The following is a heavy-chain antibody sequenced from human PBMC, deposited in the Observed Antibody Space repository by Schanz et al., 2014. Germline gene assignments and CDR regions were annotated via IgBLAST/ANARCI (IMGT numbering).Heavy chain of an antibody. CDR2: FFYIGST. CDR3: ARAPTGYGMDV. Sequence: QLQLQESGPGLVKPSETLSLTCTVSGGPVSTSSYYWGWVRQPPGQGLEWIGSFFYIGSTYYNPSLKRRATISAGTSKTHFSLKLSSVTAADTAVYYCARAPTGYGMDVWGQGTTVTVSS. J-gene: IGHJ6*02. V-gene: IGHV4-39*07. CDR1: GGPVSTSSYY.